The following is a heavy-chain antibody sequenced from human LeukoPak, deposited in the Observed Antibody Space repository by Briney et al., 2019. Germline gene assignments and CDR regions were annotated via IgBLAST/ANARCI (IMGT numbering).Heavy chain of an antibody. CDR1: GDSISGFY. CDR3: AREAYYYDSSGQNTLGY. CDR2: IYTSGST. J-gene: IGHJ4*02. Sequence: SETLSLTCTVSGDSISGFYWSWIRQAAGKGLEWIGHIYTSGSTNYNPSLKSRVTMSVDMSKNQFSLKLRSVTAADTAVYYCAREAYYYDSSGQNTLGYWGQGTLVTVSS. D-gene: IGHD3-22*01. V-gene: IGHV4-4*07.